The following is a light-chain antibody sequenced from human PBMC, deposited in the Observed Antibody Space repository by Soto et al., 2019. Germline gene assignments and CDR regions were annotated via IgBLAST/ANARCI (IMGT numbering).Light chain of an antibody. CDR2: DAS. CDR1: QSIRSS. CDR3: QQSYTTPLT. J-gene: IGKJ1*01. V-gene: IGKV1-39*01. Sequence: DLQMTQSPSSLSASVGDRVTITCRASQSIRSSLSWYQQKPGKAPKLLIYDASSVQRGVPSRFSGSGSGTDFTLIISSLQPEDFATYYCQQSYTTPLTFGRGTKVEIK.